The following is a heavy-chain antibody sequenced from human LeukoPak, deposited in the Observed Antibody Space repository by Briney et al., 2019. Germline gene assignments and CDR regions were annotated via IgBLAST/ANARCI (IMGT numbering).Heavy chain of an antibody. V-gene: IGHV3-23*01. CDR3: AKGGVSDYSNYFY. CDR2: ITGGAET. Sequence: QPGGSLRLSCAVSGFSFRTYAMTWVRQAPGKGLEWVSVITGGAETYYADSVKGRFTISRDDSKNTLYLQMSSLRGEDTAIYYCAKGGVSDYSNYFYWGQGTLVTVSS. CDR1: GFSFRTYA. J-gene: IGHJ4*02. D-gene: IGHD4-4*01.